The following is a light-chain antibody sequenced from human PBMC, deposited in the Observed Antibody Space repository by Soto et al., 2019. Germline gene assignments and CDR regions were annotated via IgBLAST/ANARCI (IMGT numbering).Light chain of an antibody. CDR1: QSISSY. Sequence: DIQMTQSPSSLSASVGDRVTITCRASQSISSYLNWYQHKPGRAPDLLIYAASSLQSGVPSRFSGSGSGTGFTLTIISLQPDDFATYYCQQYNSYPWTFGQGTKVDIK. CDR2: AAS. V-gene: IGKV1-39*01. CDR3: QQYNSYPWT. J-gene: IGKJ1*01.